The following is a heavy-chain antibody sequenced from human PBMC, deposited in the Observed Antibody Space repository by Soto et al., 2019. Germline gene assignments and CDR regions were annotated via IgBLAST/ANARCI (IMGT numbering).Heavy chain of an antibody. CDR1: GYTFTSYD. CDR2: MNPNRGNA. Sequence: QVQLVQSGAEVKKPGASVKVSCKASGYTFTSYDINWVRQATGQGLEWMGWMNPNRGNAGYAQKFQGRVTMTSTTSLSTAYMELSSLRSEDTAVYYCAVGFGGVIFQDAFDIWGQGTMVTVSS. V-gene: IGHV1-8*01. J-gene: IGHJ3*02. D-gene: IGHD3-16*02. CDR3: AVGFGGVIFQDAFDI.